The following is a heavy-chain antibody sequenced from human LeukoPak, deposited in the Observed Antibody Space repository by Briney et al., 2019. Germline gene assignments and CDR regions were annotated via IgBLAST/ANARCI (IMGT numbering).Heavy chain of an antibody. D-gene: IGHD1-1*01. CDR3: ARERGTQANYYFDY. CDR2: INPNSGGT. J-gene: IGHJ4*02. CDR1: GYTFTSYG. Sequence: ASVKVSCKASGYTFTSYGTSWVRQAPGQGLEWMGWINPNSGGTNYAQKFQGRVTMTRDTSISTAYMELSRLRSDDTAVYYCARERGTQANYYFDYWGQGTLVTVSS. V-gene: IGHV1-2*02.